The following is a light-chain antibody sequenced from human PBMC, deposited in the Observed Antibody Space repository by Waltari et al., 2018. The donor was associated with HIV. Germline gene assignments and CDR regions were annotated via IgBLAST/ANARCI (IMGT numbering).Light chain of an antibody. CDR2: DDD. V-gene: IGLV1-40*01. J-gene: IGLJ2*01. CDR1: TSNIRGHP. CDR3: QSYDDTVSLEV. Sequence: QSVLTQPPSVSGAPGQRVPISCTGRTSNIRGHPVHWFRQLPGAAPKLLIYDDDVRPSGVSDRFSGSKSDTSASLAIAGLQAEDEADYYCQSYDDTVSLEVFGGGTRLTVL.